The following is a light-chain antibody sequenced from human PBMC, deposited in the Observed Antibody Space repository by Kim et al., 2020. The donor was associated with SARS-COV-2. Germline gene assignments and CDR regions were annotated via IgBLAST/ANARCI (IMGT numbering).Light chain of an antibody. V-gene: IGLV3-21*04. CDR2: YDS. Sequence: SYELTQPPSVSVAPGKTARITCGGNNIGSKSVHWYQQKPGQAPVLVIYYDSDRPSWIPERFCGSNSGNTATLTISRVEAGDEADYYCQVWDSSSDHYVFGAGTQVTVL. CDR3: QVWDSSSDHYV. CDR1: NIGSKS. J-gene: IGLJ1*01.